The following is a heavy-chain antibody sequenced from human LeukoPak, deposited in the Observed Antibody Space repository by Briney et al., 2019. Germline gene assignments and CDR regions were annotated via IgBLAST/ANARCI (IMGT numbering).Heavy chain of an antibody. V-gene: IGHV3-74*01. CDR2: INSVGTST. J-gene: IGHJ3*01. D-gene: IGHD1-14*01. CDR3: VVVVEPPDSDGFDV. Sequence: GGSLRLSCAASGFTFSSSWLHWVRQAPGKGLVWVSRINSVGTSTVYADSVRGRFTISRDNARNTVSLQMNSLTIEDTAVYYCVVVVEPPDSDGFDVWGQGTMITVSS. CDR1: GFTFSSSW.